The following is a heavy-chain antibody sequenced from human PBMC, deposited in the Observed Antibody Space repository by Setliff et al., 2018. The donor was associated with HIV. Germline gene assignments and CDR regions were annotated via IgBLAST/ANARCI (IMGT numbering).Heavy chain of an antibody. CDR3: AGDRGLRGWFDP. D-gene: IGHD4-17*01. CDR1: GGSINNYY. V-gene: IGHV4-4*08. J-gene: IGHJ5*02. Sequence: SETLSLTCTVSGGSINNYYWSWIRQPPGKGLEWIGHIQTSGSTNYNPSLKGRVTISVDTSKNQLSLKVISVTAADTAVYYCAGDRGLRGWFDPWGQGTLVTVSS. CDR2: IQTSGST.